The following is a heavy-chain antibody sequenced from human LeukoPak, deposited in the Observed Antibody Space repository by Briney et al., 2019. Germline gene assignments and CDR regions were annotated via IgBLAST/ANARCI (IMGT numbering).Heavy chain of an antibody. CDR1: GSTLTELS. CDR2: FDPGDAET. CDR3: AAGGVYDLLKY. V-gene: IGHV1-24*01. Sequence: ASVTVSCKVPGSTLTELSMHWVRQAPGKGLEWMGGFDPGDAETIYAQKFQGRVTMTEDTSTDTAYMELSSLRSEDTAVYYCAAGGVYDLLKYWGQGALVTVSS. D-gene: IGHD5/OR15-5a*01. J-gene: IGHJ4*02.